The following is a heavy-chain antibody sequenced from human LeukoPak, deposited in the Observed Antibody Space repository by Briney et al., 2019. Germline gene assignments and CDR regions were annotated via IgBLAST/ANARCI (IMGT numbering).Heavy chain of an antibody. D-gene: IGHD3-10*01. CDR2: IIPIFGTA. CDR3: ARGLGELLEALFYYYGMDV. Sequence: ASVKISCKASGGTFSSYAISWVRQAPGEGLEWMGGIIPIFGTANYAQKFQGRVTITADESTSTAYMELSSLRSEDTAVYYCARGLGELLEALFYYYGMDVWGQGTTVTVSS. J-gene: IGHJ6*02. CDR1: GGTFSSYA. V-gene: IGHV1-69*13.